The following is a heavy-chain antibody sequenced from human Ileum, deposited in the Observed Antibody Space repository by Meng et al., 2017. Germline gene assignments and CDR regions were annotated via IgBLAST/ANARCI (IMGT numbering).Heavy chain of an antibody. D-gene: IGHD6-25*01. CDR2: VSPTSGSL. Sequence: QVQLVVSGGGLVKAGGSLSLSCAASGFTFSDYYMTSIRQPPGQGLGWLASVSPTSGSLYFADSVKGRFSISRDNAKNSVSLQMTRLRVEDTAVYYCARDHGSLNWFDPWGQGTLVTVSS. CDR3: ARDHGSLNWFDP. J-gene: IGHJ5*02. CDR1: GFTFSDYY. V-gene: IGHV3-11*04.